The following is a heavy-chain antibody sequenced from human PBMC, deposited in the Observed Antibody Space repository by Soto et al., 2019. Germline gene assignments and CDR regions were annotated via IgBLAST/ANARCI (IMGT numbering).Heavy chain of an antibody. Sequence: QVTLKESGPVLVKPTETLTLTCTVSGFSLSNARMGVSWIRQPPGKALEWLAHIFSNDEKSYSTSLKSRLTTPKDTSKSQVVLTMTNMDPVDTATYYCARIDNGDQDYWYFDLWGRGTLVTVSS. V-gene: IGHV2-26*01. J-gene: IGHJ2*01. CDR3: ARIDNGDQDYWYFDL. CDR2: IFSNDEK. D-gene: IGHD4-17*01. CDR1: GFSLSNARMG.